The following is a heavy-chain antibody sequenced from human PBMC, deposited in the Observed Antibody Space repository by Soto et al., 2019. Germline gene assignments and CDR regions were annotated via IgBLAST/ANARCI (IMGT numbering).Heavy chain of an antibody. CDR1: GGSISSSSYY. CDR3: ARLRGELSSYYYYYYMDV. D-gene: IGHD3-16*02. CDR2: IYYSGST. Sequence: SETLSLTCTVSGGSISSSSYYWGWIRQPPGKGLEWIGSIYYSGSTYYNPSLKSRVTISVDTSKNHFSLKLSPVTAADTAVYYCARLRGELSSYYYYYYMDVWGKGTTVTVSS. J-gene: IGHJ6*03. V-gene: IGHV4-39*01.